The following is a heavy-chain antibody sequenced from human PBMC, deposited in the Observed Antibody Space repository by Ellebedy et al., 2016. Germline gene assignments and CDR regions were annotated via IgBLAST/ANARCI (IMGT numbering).Heavy chain of an antibody. CDR2: IYYSGST. V-gene: IGHV4-31*03. CDR3: ARATRYETPGGY. CDR1: GGSISSGGYY. Sequence: LRLXXTVSGGSISSGGYYWSWIRQHPGKGLEWIGYIYYSGSTYYNPSLKSRVTISVDTSKNQFSLKLSSVTAADTAVYYCARATRYETPGGYWGQGTLVTVSS. J-gene: IGHJ4*02. D-gene: IGHD2-2*01.